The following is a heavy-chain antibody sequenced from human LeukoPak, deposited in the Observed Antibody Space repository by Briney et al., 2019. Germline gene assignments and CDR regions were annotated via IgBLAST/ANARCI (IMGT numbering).Heavy chain of an antibody. V-gene: IGHV4-31*03. D-gene: IGHD5-12*01. CDR3: ARFQLREPDVDIVATIFDDAFDI. CDR1: AGSISSSSYY. CDR2: IYYSGST. Sequence: PSETLSLTCTVSAGSISSSSYYWGWIRQPPGKGLEWIGYIYYSGSTYYNPSLKSRVTISVDTSKNQFSLKLSSVTAAATAVYYCARFQLREPDVDIVATIFDDAFDIWGQGTMVTVSS. J-gene: IGHJ3*02.